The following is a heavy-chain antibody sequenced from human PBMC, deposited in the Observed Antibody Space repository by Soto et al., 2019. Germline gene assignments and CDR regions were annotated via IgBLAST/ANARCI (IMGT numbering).Heavy chain of an antibody. CDR1: GYTFNSFG. V-gene: IGHV1-18*04. D-gene: IGHD3-22*01. CDR3: AREFQYDSGGFHELYF. CDR2: ISAYNGNT. Sequence: QVPLEQSGAEVRKPGASVKVSCKASGYTFNSFGINWVRQAPGQGLEWLGWISAYNGNTNYAQKFHGRVTMTADTAPTAAYLELPSLRSDATAVYYCAREFQYDSGGFHELYFWGQGTLVTVSS. J-gene: IGHJ4*02.